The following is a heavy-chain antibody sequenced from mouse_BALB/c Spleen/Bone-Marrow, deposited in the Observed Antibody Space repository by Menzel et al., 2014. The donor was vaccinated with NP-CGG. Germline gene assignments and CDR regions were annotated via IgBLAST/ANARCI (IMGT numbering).Heavy chain of an antibody. D-gene: IGHD4-1*01. CDR3: ATGTRDY. V-gene: IGHV5-17*02. CDR1: GFTFSSVG. Sequence: EVKLVESGGGLVQPGGSRKLSCAASGFTFSSVGMHWVRQAPEKGLEWVAYISSGSSTIYYADTVKGRFTISRDNPKNTLFLQMTSLRSEDTAMYYCATGTRDYWGQGTTLTVSS. CDR2: ISSGSSTI. J-gene: IGHJ2*01.